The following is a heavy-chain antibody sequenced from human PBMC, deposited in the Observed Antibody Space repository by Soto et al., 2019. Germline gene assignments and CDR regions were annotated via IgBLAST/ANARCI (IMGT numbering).Heavy chain of an antibody. CDR2: IIPILGIA. Sequence: ASVKVSCKASGGTFSSYTISWVRQAPGQGLEWMGRIIPILGIANYAQKFQGRVTITADKSTSTAYMELSSLRSEDTAVYYCARVSRQKSNWFDPWGQGTLVTVSS. CDR1: GGTFSSYT. V-gene: IGHV1-69*02. CDR3: ARVSRQKSNWFDP. J-gene: IGHJ5*02.